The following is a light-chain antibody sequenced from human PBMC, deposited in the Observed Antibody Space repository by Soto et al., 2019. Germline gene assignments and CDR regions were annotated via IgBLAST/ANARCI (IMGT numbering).Light chain of an antibody. J-gene: IGKJ4*01. CDR3: QQRSDWPST. CDR2: DSS. CDR1: QSVGTY. V-gene: IGKV3-11*01. Sequence: EIVLTQSPATLSLSPGERATLSCRASQSVGTYFAWYQQKPGQAPRLRIYDSSNRATGIPARFSGSGSGTDFTLTISSLEPEDFAVYYCQQRSDWPSTFGGGTKVEIK.